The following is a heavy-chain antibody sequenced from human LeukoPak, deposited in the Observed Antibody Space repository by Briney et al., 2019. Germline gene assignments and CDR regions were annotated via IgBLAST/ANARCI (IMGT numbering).Heavy chain of an antibody. CDR2: INSDGSWT. CDR1: GNYW. Sequence: GGSLRLSCAASGNYWMHWVRQAPGKGLMWVSHINSDGSWTSYADSVKGRFTISKDNAKNTVYLQMNSLRAEDTAVYYCVSFYETYWGRGTLVTVS. D-gene: IGHD2/OR15-2a*01. J-gene: IGHJ4*02. CDR3: VSFYETY. V-gene: IGHV3-74*01.